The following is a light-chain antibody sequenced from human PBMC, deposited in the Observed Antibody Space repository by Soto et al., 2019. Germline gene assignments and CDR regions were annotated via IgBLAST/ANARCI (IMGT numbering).Light chain of an antibody. V-gene: IGKV3-15*01. J-gene: IGKJ1*01. CDR1: QSVSSN. CDR2: GAS. CDR3: QQYNDWPRT. Sequence: EIVMTQSPATVSVSPGERVTLSCRASQSVSSNLAWYQQKPGQAPRLLIYGASTRATDIPVRFSGSGSGTECTLTISSLQSEDFAVYSCQQYNDWPRTFGQGTKVEIK.